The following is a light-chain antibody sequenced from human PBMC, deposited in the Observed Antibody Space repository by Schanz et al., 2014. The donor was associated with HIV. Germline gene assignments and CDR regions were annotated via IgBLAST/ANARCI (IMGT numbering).Light chain of an antibody. Sequence: QSALTQPPSASGSRGQSVTISCTGTSSDVGHYDYVSWYQQYPGKAPKLMIYEVSKRPSGVPDRFSGSKSGNTASLTVSGLQAEDEADYYCSSHAGSDKFGIFGGGTKLTVL. V-gene: IGLV2-8*01. CDR1: SSDVGHYDY. CDR2: EVS. J-gene: IGLJ2*01. CDR3: SSHAGSDKFGI.